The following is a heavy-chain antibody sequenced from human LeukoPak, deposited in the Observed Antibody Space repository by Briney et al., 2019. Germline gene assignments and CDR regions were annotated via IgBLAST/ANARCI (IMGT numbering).Heavy chain of an antibody. CDR1: AGSITSDDSY. D-gene: IGHD3-22*01. CDR2: IYHSGTA. CDR3: ARQDSSGSRWFDP. V-gene: IGHV4-30-2*01. Sequence: SQTLSLTCTVSAGSITSDDSYWSWIRQPPGKGLEWIGYIYHSGTAYYNPSLKSRVTISVDTSKNQFSLKLSSVTAADTAVYYCARQDSSGSRWFDPWGQGTLVTVSS. J-gene: IGHJ5*02.